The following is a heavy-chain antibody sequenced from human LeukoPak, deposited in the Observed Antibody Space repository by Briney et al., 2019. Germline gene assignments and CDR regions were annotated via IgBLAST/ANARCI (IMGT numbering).Heavy chain of an antibody. V-gene: IGHV6-1*01. J-gene: IGHJ5*02. CDR3: ARQSYDILTASNNWFDP. CDR2: EYYRSKWYN. Sequence: SQTLSVTCAISGDSVSSNSAAWNCIRQCPSRGLELQGGEYYRSKWYNDYAVSVKSRITIHPDASKNQFSLQLNSMSHEDTAVYYCARQSYDILTASNNWFDPWGQGTLVTVSS. CDR1: GDSVSSNSAA. D-gene: IGHD3-9*01.